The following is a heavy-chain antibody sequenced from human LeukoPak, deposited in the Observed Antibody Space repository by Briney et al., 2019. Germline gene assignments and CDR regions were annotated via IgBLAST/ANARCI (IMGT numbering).Heavy chain of an antibody. Sequence: PGGSLRLSCAASGFTFSNYAMSWLRQAPGKGLEWVSTISDSGDSTYYADSVKGRFTISRDNYKNTLYLQMDSLRAEDAAIYYCATVPYCYYGSGRPPFMDVWGQGTTVAVSS. V-gene: IGHV3-23*01. CDR3: ATVPYCYYGSGRPPFMDV. D-gene: IGHD3-10*01. CDR2: ISDSGDST. J-gene: IGHJ6*02. CDR1: GFTFSNYA.